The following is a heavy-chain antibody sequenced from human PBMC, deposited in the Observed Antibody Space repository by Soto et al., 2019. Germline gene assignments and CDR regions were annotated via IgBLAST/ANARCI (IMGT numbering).Heavy chain of an antibody. J-gene: IGHJ4*02. CDR1: GGSISSGDYY. Sequence: SETLSLTCTVSGGSISSGDYYWSWIRQPPGKGLEWIGYIYYSGSTYYNPSLKSRVTISVDTSKNQFSLKLSSVTAADTAVYYCARWVVVAAWSDYWGQGTLVTVSS. CDR2: IYYSGST. D-gene: IGHD2-15*01. V-gene: IGHV4-30-4*01. CDR3: ARWVVVAAWSDY.